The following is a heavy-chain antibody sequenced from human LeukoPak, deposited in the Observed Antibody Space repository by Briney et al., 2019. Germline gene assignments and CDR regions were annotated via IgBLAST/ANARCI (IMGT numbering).Heavy chain of an antibody. CDR1: GGSISSGGYY. CDR3: ASSMEWELPDAFDI. J-gene: IGHJ3*02. CDR2: IYYSGST. V-gene: IGHV4-31*03. D-gene: IGHD1-26*01. Sequence: PSETLSLTCTVSGGSISSGGYYWSWIRQHPGKGLEWIGYIYYSGSTYYNPSLKGRVTISVDTSKNQFSLKLSSVTAADTAVYYCASSMEWELPDAFDIWGQGTMVTVSS.